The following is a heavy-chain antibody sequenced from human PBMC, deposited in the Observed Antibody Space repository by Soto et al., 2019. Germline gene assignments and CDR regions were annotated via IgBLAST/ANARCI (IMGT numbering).Heavy chain of an antibody. V-gene: IGHV4-4*02. CDR1: GGSISSNNW. D-gene: IGHD5-12*01. J-gene: IGHJ4*02. CDR2: IYHSGST. Sequence: QMQLKQSGPGLVKPSGTLSLTCAVSGGSISSNNWWTWVRQPPGKGLEWIGEIYHSGSTNYNPSLTSRVTMSVEKSKNQFSLNLTSVTAADTAVYYCARGWDYFADGGYPYYYDYWGRGTLVTVSS. CDR3: ARGWDYFADGGYPYYYDY.